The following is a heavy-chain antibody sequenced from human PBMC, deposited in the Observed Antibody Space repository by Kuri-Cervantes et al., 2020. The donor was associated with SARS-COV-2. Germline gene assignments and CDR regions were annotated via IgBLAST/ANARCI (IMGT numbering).Heavy chain of an antibody. CDR2: ISYDGITK. J-gene: IGHJ6*02. CDR3: AKDLKHRRLYGSGSYYKGDHYYYGMDV. V-gene: IGHV3-30*09. D-gene: IGHD3-10*01. Sequence: GESLKISCAASGFSFNSFAMHWVRQAPGKGLEWVATISYDGITKYYADSVKGRFAISRDNSKDTLYPQMNSLRAEDTAVYYCAKDLKHRRLYGSGSYYKGDHYYYGMDVWGQGTTVTVSS. CDR1: GFSFNSFA.